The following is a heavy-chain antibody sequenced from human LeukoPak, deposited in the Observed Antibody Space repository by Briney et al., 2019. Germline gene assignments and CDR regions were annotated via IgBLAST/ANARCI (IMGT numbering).Heavy chain of an antibody. D-gene: IGHD4-23*01. CDR1: GFTVSSNY. J-gene: IGHJ3*02. Sequence: PGGSLRLSCAASGFTVSSNYMGWVRQAPGKGLEWVSVIYSGGSTYYADSVKGRLTISRDNSKNTLYLQMNSLRAEDTAVYYCAREGLGYGGNALGIWGQGTMVTVSS. CDR2: IYSGGST. V-gene: IGHV3-53*01. CDR3: AREGLGYGGNALGI.